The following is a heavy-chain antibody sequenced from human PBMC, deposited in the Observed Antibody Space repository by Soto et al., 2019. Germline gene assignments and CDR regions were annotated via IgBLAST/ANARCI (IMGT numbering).Heavy chain of an antibody. CDR2: INAGNGNT. J-gene: IGHJ4*02. D-gene: IGHD2-21*02. CDR1: GYTFTSYA. Sequence: QVQLVQSGAEEKKPGASVKVSCKASGYTFTSYAMHWVRQAPGQRLEWMGWINAGNGNTKYSQKFQGRVTITRNTFESTANREMSSLRSEDTAVYYCARGIVVVTALDYWGQGTLVAVSS. CDR3: ARGIVVVTALDY. V-gene: IGHV1-3*05.